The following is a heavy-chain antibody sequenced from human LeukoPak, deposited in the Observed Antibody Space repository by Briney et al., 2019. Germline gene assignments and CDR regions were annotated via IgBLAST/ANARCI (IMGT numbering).Heavy chain of an antibody. V-gene: IGHV3-23*01. Sequence: GGSLRLSCAASGFPFSSYAMSWVRQAPGKGLEWVSGITGSGDSTYYADSVKGRFTISRDSSKNTLYLQMNSLRAEDTAVYYCAKDLMAAAGTRDAFDIWGQGTMVTVSS. D-gene: IGHD6-13*01. CDR3: AKDLMAAAGTRDAFDI. CDR2: ITGSGDST. CDR1: GFPFSSYA. J-gene: IGHJ3*02.